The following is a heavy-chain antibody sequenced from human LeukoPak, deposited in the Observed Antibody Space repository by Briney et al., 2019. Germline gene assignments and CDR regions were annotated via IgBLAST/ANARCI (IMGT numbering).Heavy chain of an antibody. V-gene: IGHV3-66*01. CDR1: GFTVSSNY. CDR2: IYSGGST. CDR3: ARVHLWFGGNWFDP. D-gene: IGHD3-10*01. Sequence: GGSLRLSCAASGFTVSSNYMSWVRQAPGKGLEWVSVIYSGGSTYYADSVKGRFTISRDNSKNTLYLQMNSLGAEDTAVYYCARVHLWFGGNWFDPWGQGTLVTVSS. J-gene: IGHJ5*02.